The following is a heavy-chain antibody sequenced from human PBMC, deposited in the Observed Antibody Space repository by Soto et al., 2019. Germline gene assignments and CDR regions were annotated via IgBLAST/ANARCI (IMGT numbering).Heavy chain of an antibody. Sequence: SETLSLTCTVSGASITNYYWSWIRQPPGKGPEWIGYVHHSGGTYYNPSLKSRVTISLDTSKNQFSLKLNSVTAADTAVYYCARHRRRVDSSGYYLPAFFDYWGQGTLVTVSS. J-gene: IGHJ4*02. CDR1: GASITNYY. CDR3: ARHRRRVDSSGYYLPAFFDY. V-gene: IGHV4-59*08. CDR2: VHHSGGT. D-gene: IGHD3-22*01.